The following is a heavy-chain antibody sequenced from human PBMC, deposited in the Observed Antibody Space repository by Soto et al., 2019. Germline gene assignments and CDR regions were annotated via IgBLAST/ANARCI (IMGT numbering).Heavy chain of an antibody. CDR1: GFTFSSYG. CDR2: IWYDGSNK. D-gene: IGHD6-19*01. V-gene: IGHV3-33*01. Sequence: QVQLVESGGGVVQPGRSLRLSCAASGFTFSSYGMHWVRQAPGKGLEWVAVIWYDGSNKYYADSVKGRFTISRDNSKNTLYLQMNSLRAEDTAVYYCARDLRGSGWYPDYWGQGTLVTVSS. CDR3: ARDLRGSGWYPDY. J-gene: IGHJ4*02.